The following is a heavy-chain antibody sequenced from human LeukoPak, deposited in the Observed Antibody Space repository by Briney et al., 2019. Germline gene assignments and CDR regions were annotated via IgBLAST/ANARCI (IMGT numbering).Heavy chain of an antibody. Sequence: GESLKISCKGSGYSFTSYWIGWVRQMPGKGLEWMGIIYAGDSDTRYSPSFQGQVTISADKSISTAYLQWSSLKASDTAMYYCARQTAGGFLTTRLPFDYWGQGTLVTVSS. D-gene: IGHD2-8*02. J-gene: IGHJ4*02. CDR1: GYSFTSYW. CDR3: ARQTAGGFLTTRLPFDY. CDR2: IYAGDSDT. V-gene: IGHV5-51*01.